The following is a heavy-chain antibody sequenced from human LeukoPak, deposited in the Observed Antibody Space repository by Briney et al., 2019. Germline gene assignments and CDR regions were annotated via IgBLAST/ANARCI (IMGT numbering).Heavy chain of an antibody. D-gene: IGHD5-18*01. CDR3: ARDRGWDIAMVLDY. J-gene: IGHJ4*02. V-gene: IGHV3-30*09. Sequence: PGGSLRLSCAASGFTFSSYAMHWVRQAPGKGLEWVAVISFDGSNKYYADSVKGRFAISRDDSKNTLYLQMNSLRAEDTAVYYYARDRGWDIAMVLDYWGQGTLVTVSS. CDR1: GFTFSSYA. CDR2: ISFDGSNK.